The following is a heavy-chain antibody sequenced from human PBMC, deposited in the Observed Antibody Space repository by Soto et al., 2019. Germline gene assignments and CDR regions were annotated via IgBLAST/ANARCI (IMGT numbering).Heavy chain of an antibody. CDR2: ISSSGSTI. J-gene: IGHJ4*02. V-gene: IGHV3-11*04. Sequence: GGSLRLSCAASGFTFSDYYISWLRQAPGKGLEWISYISSSGSTIYYADSVTGRFTISRDNAKTSLYLQMNSLRAEDTAVYYCARSTCTNGVCYFVYWGQGTLVTVSS. D-gene: IGHD2-8*01. CDR1: GFTFSDYY. CDR3: ARSTCTNGVCYFVY.